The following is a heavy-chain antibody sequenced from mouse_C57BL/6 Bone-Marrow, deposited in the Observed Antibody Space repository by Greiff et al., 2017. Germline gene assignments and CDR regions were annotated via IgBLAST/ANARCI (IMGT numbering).Heavy chain of an antibody. V-gene: IGHV5-16*01. D-gene: IGHD3-1*01. CDR3: AREVCRGLPLYFDV. Sequence: EVKLEESEGGLVQPGSSMKLSCTASGFTFSDYYMAWVRQVPEKGLEWVANINSDGSSTYYMDTLKSRFIISRDNAKNILYLQLSSLKSEDTATYYCAREVCRGLPLYFDVWGTGTSVTVSA. J-gene: IGHJ1*03. CDR1: GFTFSDYY. CDR2: INSDGSST.